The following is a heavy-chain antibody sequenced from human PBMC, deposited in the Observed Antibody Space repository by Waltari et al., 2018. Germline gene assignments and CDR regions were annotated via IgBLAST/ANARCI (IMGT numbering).Heavy chain of an antibody. Sequence: QVQLQQWGAGLLKPSETLSLTCAVYGGSFSGYYWSWIRQPPGKGLEGVGEINHSGSTNYNPSRKSRVTISVDTSKNQFSLKLSSVTAADTAVYYCARNWGTVTTGYWGQGTLVTVSS. D-gene: IGHD4-4*01. J-gene: IGHJ4*02. CDR3: ARNWGTVTTGY. V-gene: IGHV4-34*01. CDR2: INHSGST. CDR1: GGSFSGYY.